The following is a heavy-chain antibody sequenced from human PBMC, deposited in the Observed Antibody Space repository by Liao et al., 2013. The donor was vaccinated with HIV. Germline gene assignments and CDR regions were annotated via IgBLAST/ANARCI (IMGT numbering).Heavy chain of an antibody. J-gene: IGHJ3*01. CDR1: GDSIRKNIMF. V-gene: IGHV4-39*07. CDR2: VSFRGNT. Sequence: QLQESGPGLVKPSGTLSLTCRVSGDSIRKNIMFWTWIRQPPGKGLEWIGSVSFRGNTFFARSLQSRVSISRDISRNQFSLSLTSVTAADTAVYFCASAGRHRAPSFWGQGTLVTVS. D-gene: IGHD1-1*01. CDR3: ASAGRHRAPSF.